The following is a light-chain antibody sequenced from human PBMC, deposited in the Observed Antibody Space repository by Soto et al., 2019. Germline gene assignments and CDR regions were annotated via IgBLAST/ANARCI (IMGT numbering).Light chain of an antibody. V-gene: IGLV2-14*01. CDR1: SGDVGGFNY. CDR3: SSYTTRSTWV. J-gene: IGLJ3*02. CDR2: DVS. Sequence: QSALTQPASLSGSPGQSITISCTGTSGDVGGFNYVSWYQQHPGKAPKLMIYDVSSRPSGVSNRFSGSKSGNTASLTISGLQAEDEADYYCSSYTTRSTWVFGGGTKVTVL.